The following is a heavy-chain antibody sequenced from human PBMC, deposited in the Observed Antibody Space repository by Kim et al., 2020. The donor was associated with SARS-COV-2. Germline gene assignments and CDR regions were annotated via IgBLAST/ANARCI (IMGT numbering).Heavy chain of an antibody. CDR1: GFTFGDYA. CDR3: TRKGWDGYNFVDY. CDR2: IRSKAYGGTT. V-gene: IGHV3-49*04. J-gene: IGHJ4*02. D-gene: IGHD5-12*01. Sequence: GGSLRLSCTASGFTFGDYAMSWVRQAPGKGLEWVGFIRSKAYGGTTEYAASVKGRFTISRDDSKSIAYLQMNSLKTEDTAVYYCTRKGWDGYNFVDYWGQGTLVTVSS.